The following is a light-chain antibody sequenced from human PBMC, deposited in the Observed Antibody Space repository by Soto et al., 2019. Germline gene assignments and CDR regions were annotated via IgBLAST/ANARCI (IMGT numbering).Light chain of an antibody. CDR1: TSFVGTYNF. J-gene: IGLJ1*01. V-gene: IGLV2-23*01. Sequence: QSALTQPASVSGSAGQSITISCTGTTSFVGTYNFVSWYQQHPGKAPHVLIYEGTKRPSGVSNRFSGSTSGSTASLTISGLQTEDEADYYCCSYVGASIYVFGTGTKVTVL. CDR3: CSYVGASIYV. CDR2: EGT.